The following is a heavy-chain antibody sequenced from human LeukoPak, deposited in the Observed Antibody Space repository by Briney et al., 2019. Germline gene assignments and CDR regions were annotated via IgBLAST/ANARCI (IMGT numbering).Heavy chain of an antibody. CDR1: GDSVSSKSAA. CDR3: ARDENGWYYFDS. D-gene: IGHD6-19*01. Sequence: SQTLSLTCAISGDSVSSKSAAWNWIRQSPSRGLEWLGRTYYRSKWYNDYALSLKSRITVNPDTSKNQFSLQLNSVTPEDTAIYYCARDENGWYYFDSWGPGTLVTVSS. V-gene: IGHV6-1*01. CDR2: TYYRSKWYN. J-gene: IGHJ4*02.